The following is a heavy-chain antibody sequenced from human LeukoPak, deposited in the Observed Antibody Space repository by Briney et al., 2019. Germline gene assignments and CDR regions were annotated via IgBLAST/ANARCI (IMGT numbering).Heavy chain of an antibody. V-gene: IGHV4-34*01. Sequence: PSETLSLTCAVYGGSFSGFYWTWVRQPPGEGLGWIGEITHSGSTNYNPSLKSRVTISVDTSKNQFSLKLSSVTAADTAVYYCARGAIYGSGSYYKFWGQGTLVTVSS. CDR1: GGSFSGFY. J-gene: IGHJ4*02. CDR2: ITHSGST. CDR3: ARGAIYGSGSYYKF. D-gene: IGHD3-10*01.